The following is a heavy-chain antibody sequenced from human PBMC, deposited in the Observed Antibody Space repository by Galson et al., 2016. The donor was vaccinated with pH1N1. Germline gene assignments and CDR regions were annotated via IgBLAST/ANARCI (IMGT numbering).Heavy chain of an antibody. J-gene: IGHJ4*02. D-gene: IGHD6-13*01. CDR2: INQTGSVQ. Sequence: SLRLSCAASGFTFSNYWMSWVRQAPGKGLEWVANINQTGSVQYYVASVKGRFTISRDNAKNSPYLPMNSLTAEDTAVYYCARARFAAAAVWGQGTLVTVSS. CDR3: ARARFAAAAV. CDR1: GFTFSNYW. V-gene: IGHV3-7*03.